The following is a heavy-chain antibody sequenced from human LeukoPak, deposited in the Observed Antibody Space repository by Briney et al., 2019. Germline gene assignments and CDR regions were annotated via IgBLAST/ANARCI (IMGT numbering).Heavy chain of an antibody. CDR1: GFTFSSYW. D-gene: IGHD7-27*01. V-gene: IGHV3-7*02. J-gene: IGHJ4*02. CDR3: ARGNWGDYFDY. Sequence: PGGSLRLSCAASGFTFSSYWMSWVRQAPGKGLEWVANIKQDGSEKYYVDSVKGRFTISRDNAKNSLFLQMNSLRDEDTAVYYCARGNWGDYFDYWGQGTLVTVSS. CDR2: IKQDGSEK.